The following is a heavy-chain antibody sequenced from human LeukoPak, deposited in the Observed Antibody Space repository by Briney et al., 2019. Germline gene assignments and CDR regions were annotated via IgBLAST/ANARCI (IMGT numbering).Heavy chain of an antibody. J-gene: IGHJ4*02. CDR1: GFTFSHFG. V-gene: IGHV3-30*18. Sequence: GGSLRLSCAASGFTFSHFGIHWVRQAPGKGLEWVASISYDGSKEYYAESVKGRFTISRDNSKNRLYLQMNSLGAEDTAFYFCAKDVETIIPYYFDYWGQGTQVTVSS. D-gene: IGHD3-10*01. CDR2: ISYDGSKE. CDR3: AKDVETIIPYYFDY.